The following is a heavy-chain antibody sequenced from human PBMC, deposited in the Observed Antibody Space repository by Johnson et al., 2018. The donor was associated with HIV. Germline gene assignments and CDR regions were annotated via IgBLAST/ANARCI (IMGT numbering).Heavy chain of an antibody. Sequence: VQLVESGGGLIQPGGSLRLSCAASGFTVSSNYMSWVRQAPGKGLEWVSIIYSGGSTYYADSVKGRFTISRDNSKNTLYLQMNSLRAEDTAIYSCARAGSSPAANDAFDIWGQGTMVTVSS. CDR3: ARAGSSPAANDAFDI. V-gene: IGHV3-66*03. CDR1: GFTVSSNY. J-gene: IGHJ3*02. CDR2: IYSGGST. D-gene: IGHD6-13*01.